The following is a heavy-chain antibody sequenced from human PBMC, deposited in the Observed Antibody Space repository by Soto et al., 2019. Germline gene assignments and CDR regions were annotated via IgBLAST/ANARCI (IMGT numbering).Heavy chain of an antibody. J-gene: IGHJ5*02. CDR2: IYNSGTT. CDR3: ARDPAP. CDR1: GGSITRGGYY. Sequence: QVQLQESGPGLVKPSETLSLTCTVSGGSITRGGYYWSWIRQHPGKGLEWIGYIYNSGTTYYHPTLXSXFTISVDTSKNQFSLKLTSVTAADPAVYYCARDPAPWGQGTLVTVSS. V-gene: IGHV4-31*03.